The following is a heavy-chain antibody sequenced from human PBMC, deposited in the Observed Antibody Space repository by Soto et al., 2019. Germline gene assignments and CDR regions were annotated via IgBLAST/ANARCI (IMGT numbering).Heavy chain of an antibody. Sequence: ASVKVYCKASGYTLTGYYMHWVRQAPGQGLEWMGWINPNSGGTNYAQKFQGWVTMTRDTSISTAYMELSRLRSDDTAVYYCARHNVYRDPGRAFHISGQAPIVTVS. V-gene: IGHV1-2*04. CDR3: ARHNVYRDPGRAFHI. D-gene: IGHD4-17*01. CDR1: GYTLTGYY. J-gene: IGHJ3*02. CDR2: INPNSGGT.